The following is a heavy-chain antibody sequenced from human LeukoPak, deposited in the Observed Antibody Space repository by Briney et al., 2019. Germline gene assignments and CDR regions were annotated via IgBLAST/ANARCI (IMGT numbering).Heavy chain of an antibody. V-gene: IGHV4-39*07. D-gene: IGHD6-13*01. CDR3: ARDRVGQQLVGRNYYYYYMDV. CDR2: IYYSGST. J-gene: IGHJ6*03. CDR1: GGSISSSSYY. Sequence: SETLSLTCTVSGGSISSSSYYWGWIRQPPGKGLEWIGSIYYSGSTYYNPSLKSRVTISVDTSKNQFSLKLSSVTAADTAAYYCARDRVGQQLVGRNYYYYYMDVWGKGTTVTISS.